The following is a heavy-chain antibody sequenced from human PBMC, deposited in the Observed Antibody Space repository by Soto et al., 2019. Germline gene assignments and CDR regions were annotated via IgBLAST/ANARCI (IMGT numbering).Heavy chain of an antibody. CDR3: ARSVAVPGAHIDY. D-gene: IGHD6-19*01. V-gene: IGHV4-59*01. Sequence: PSETLSLTCSVSGGSISGSSWSWIRQSPGKGLEWLGYVYYTGSTNYSPSLRSRVSISVDTSKNEFSLRLSSVTAADTAVYFCARSVAVPGAHIDYWGQGTQVTVSS. CDR1: GGSISGSS. CDR2: VYYTGST. J-gene: IGHJ4*02.